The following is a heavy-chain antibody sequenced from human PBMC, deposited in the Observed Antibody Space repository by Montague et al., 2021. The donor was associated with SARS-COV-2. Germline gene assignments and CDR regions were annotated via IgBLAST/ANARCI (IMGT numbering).Heavy chain of an antibody. CDR1: GFSLSTIGVG. Sequence: PALVKPTQTLTLTCTFSGFSLSTIGVGVGWIRQPPGKALEWLALIYWDDDKRNSSSLGSRLTITKDTSKNQVVLTMTDMDPVDTATYFCTHYRPSTGGTWGQGALVTVSS. CDR3: THYRPSTGGT. CDR2: IYWDDDK. D-gene: IGHD3-16*01. V-gene: IGHV2-5*02. J-gene: IGHJ5*02.